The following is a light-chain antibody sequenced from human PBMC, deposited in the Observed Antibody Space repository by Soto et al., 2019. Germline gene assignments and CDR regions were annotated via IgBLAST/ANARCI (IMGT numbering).Light chain of an antibody. CDR2: LAS. J-gene: IGKJ1*01. V-gene: IGKV2-28*01. CDR1: QSLLHSNGYYY. CDR3: KQALRTPRT. Sequence: DIVMTQSPLSLPVTPGEPASISCRSSQSLLHSNGYYYLDWYLQKPGQSPQVLIYLASNRASGVPEGFSGRRSGTELTRKISRVEAEEVGDYYCKQALRTPRTFGQGTKVEIK.